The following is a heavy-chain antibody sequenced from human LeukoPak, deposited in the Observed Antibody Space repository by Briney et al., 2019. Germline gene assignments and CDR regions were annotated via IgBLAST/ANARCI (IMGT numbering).Heavy chain of an antibody. CDR3: ARDLGIAAAGYYYYYGMDV. J-gene: IGHJ6*04. CDR1: GFTFSSYA. CDR2: ISYDGSNK. D-gene: IGHD6-13*01. V-gene: IGHV3-30*04. Sequence: GRSLRLSCAASGFTFSSYAMHWVRQAPGKGLEWVAVISYDGSNKYYADSVKGRFTISRDNSKNTLYLQMNSLRAEDTAVYYCARDLGIAAAGYYYYYGMDVWGKGTTVTVSS.